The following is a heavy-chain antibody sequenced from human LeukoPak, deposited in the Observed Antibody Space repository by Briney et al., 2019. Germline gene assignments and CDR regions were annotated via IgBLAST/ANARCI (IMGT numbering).Heavy chain of an antibody. CDR3: AKATGIANWFDP. CDR2: ISWNSGSI. D-gene: IGHD2-8*02. Sequence: GGSLRLSCAASGFTFDDYAMHRVRQAPGKGLEWVSGISWNSGSIGYADSVKGRFTISRDDAKNSLYLQMNSLRAEDTALYYCAKATGIANWFDPWGQGTLVTVSS. CDR1: GFTFDDYA. J-gene: IGHJ5*02. V-gene: IGHV3-9*01.